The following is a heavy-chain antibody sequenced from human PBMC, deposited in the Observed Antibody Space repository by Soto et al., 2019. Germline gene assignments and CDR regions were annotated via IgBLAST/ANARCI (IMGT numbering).Heavy chain of an antibody. CDR2: ISSSSSTI. J-gene: IGHJ6*02. CDR3: ARSLYSSPRHCYYYYGMDV. V-gene: IGHV3-48*02. Sequence: EVQLVESGGGLVQPGGSLRLSCAASGFTFSSYSMNWVRQAPGKGLEWVSYISSSSSTIYYADSVKGRFTISRDNAKNSLYLQMNSLRDEDTAVYYCARSLYSSPRHCYYYYGMDVWGQGTTVTVSS. CDR1: GFTFSSYS. D-gene: IGHD6-13*01.